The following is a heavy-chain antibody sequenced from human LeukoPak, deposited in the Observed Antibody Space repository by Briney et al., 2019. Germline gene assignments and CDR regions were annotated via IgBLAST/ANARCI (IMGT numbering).Heavy chain of an antibody. J-gene: IGHJ3*02. CDR3: ARGQGHGFDI. Sequence: GGSLRLSCAASGFPFSNYVMSWVRQAPGKGLEWASGISGSGDSTYYADSVKGRFTISRDNAKNTLYVQVNSLRVDDTAVYYCARGQGHGFDIWGQGTMVTVSS. V-gene: IGHV3-23*01. CDR1: GFPFSNYV. CDR2: ISGSGDST.